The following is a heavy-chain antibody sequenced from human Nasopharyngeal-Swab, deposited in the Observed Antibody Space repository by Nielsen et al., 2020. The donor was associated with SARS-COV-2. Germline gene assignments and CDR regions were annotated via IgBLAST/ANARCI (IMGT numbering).Heavy chain of an antibody. Sequence: PGKGLEWIGSIYYSGSTYYNRSLKSRITISVDTSKNQFSLKLSSVTAADTAVYYCARLDPYSSRDDYWGQGTLVTVSS. CDR3: ARLDPYSSRDDY. D-gene: IGHD6-13*01. J-gene: IGHJ4*02. V-gene: IGHV4-39*01. CDR2: IYYSGST.